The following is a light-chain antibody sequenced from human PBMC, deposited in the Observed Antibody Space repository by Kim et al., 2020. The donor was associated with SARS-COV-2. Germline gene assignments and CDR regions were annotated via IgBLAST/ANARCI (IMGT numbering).Light chain of an antibody. V-gene: IGKV1-5*01. CDR3: QQYNSYSFLT. J-gene: IGKJ4*01. CDR2: DAS. CDR1: QSISSW. Sequence: DIQMTQSPSTLSASVGDRVTITCRASQSISSWLAWYQQKPGKAPKLLIYDASSLESGVPSRFSGSGSGTEFTLTISSLQRDDFATYYCQQYNSYSFLTFGGGTKVDIK.